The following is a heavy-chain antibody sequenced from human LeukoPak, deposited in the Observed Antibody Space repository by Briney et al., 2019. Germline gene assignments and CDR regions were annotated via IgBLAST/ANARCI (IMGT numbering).Heavy chain of an antibody. CDR2: IWSDGDNK. V-gene: IGHV3-33*01. Sequence: GRSLRLSCAASEFTFSNYGMHWVRQAPGKGLEWVAVIWSDGDNKYYADSVKGRFTISRDNSKNTLYLQMNTLRAEDTAVYYCARGHEREGENSPFDYWGQGTLVTVSS. J-gene: IGHJ4*02. CDR1: EFTFSNYG. D-gene: IGHD1-26*01. CDR3: ARGHEREGENSPFDY.